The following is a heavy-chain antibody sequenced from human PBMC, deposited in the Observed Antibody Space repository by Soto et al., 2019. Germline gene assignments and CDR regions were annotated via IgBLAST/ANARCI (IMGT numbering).Heavy chain of an antibody. D-gene: IGHD2-15*01. CDR1: GGSISSGDYY. V-gene: IGHV4-30-4*01. CDR3: ARGMGYCSGGSCYSDYGMDV. Sequence: SETLSLTCTVSGGSISSGDYYWSWIRQPPGKGLEWIGYIYYSGSTYYNPSLKSRVTISVDTSKNQFSLKLSSVTAADTAVYYCARGMGYCSGGSCYSDYGMDVWGQGSTVTV. CDR2: IYYSGST. J-gene: IGHJ6*02.